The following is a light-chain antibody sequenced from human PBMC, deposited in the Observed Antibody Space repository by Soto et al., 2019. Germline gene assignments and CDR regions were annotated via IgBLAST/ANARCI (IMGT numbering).Light chain of an antibody. CDR3: QQYHRYST. V-gene: IGKV1-5*01. Sequence: DIQITQSPSTLSASVGDRVTIPFRASQSINVWLAWYQQKPGKAPKLLIYDASTLDSGVPSRFSGSASGTEFTLTISSLQPDDFATYYCQQYHRYSTFGQGTKVDIK. CDR1: QSINVW. CDR2: DAS. J-gene: IGKJ1*01.